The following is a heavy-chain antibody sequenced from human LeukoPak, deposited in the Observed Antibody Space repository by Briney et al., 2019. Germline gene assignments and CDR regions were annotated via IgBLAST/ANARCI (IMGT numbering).Heavy chain of an antibody. Sequence: ESGPTLANPTQTLTLTCTFSGFSLSTSGVGVGWIRQPPGKALEWLALIYWNDDKRYSPSLKSRLTITKDTSKNQVVLTMTNMDPVDTATYYCALRRSGGYGSGSYLGDNWFDPWGQGTLVTVSS. CDR2: IYWNDDK. D-gene: IGHD3-10*01. J-gene: IGHJ5*02. V-gene: IGHV2-5*01. CDR1: GFSLSTSGVG. CDR3: ALRRSGGYGSGSYLGDNWFDP.